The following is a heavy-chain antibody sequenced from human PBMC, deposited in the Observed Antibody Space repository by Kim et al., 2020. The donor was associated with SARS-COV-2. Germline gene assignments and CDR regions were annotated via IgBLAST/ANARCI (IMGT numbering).Heavy chain of an antibody. Sequence: SETLSLTCSISGGSISSFYWTWIRQPPGKALELIGYVFYNGAAKYNPSFESRVTISGNTSKNQFSLNLRSMTAADTAMYYCARGILSLSGNDCLPTFDFWGQGNLVLVSS. J-gene: IGHJ4*02. CDR2: VFYNGAA. CDR1: GGSISSFY. V-gene: IGHV4-59*13. CDR3: ARGILSLSGNDCLPTFDF. D-gene: IGHD5-12*01.